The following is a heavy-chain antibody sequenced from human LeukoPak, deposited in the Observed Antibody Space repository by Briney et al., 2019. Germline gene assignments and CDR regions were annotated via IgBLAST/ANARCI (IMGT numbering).Heavy chain of an antibody. Sequence: GGSLRLSCAASGFTFSDNTMNWVRQAPGKGLEWVSYISGSSSTIYYADSVKGRFTISRDNAKNSLYLQMNSLRVEDTAVYYCARGGSPFYWGRGTPVTVSS. CDR3: ARGGSPFY. V-gene: IGHV3-48*04. J-gene: IGHJ4*02. D-gene: IGHD3-10*01. CDR2: ISGSSSTI. CDR1: GFTFSDNT.